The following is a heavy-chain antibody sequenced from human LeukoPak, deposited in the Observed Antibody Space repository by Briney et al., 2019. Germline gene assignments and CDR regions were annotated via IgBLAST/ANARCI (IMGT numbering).Heavy chain of an antibody. J-gene: IGHJ5*02. D-gene: IGHD6-13*01. Sequence: GGSLRLSCAASGFTFSSYAMHWVRQAPGKGMEWVAVISYDGSNKYYADSVKGRFTISRDNSKNTLYLQMNSLRAEDTAVYYCARDLFVVAAARRSDSWFDPWGQGTLVTVSS. CDR1: GFTFSSYA. CDR3: ARDLFVVAAARRSDSWFDP. CDR2: ISYDGSNK. V-gene: IGHV3-30-3*01.